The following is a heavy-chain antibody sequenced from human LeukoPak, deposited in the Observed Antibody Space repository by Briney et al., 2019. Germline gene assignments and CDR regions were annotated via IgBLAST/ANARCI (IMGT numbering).Heavy chain of an antibody. D-gene: IGHD2-2*01. CDR1: GFTFSSYA. Sequence: GRSLRLSCAASGFTFSSYAMHWVRQAPGKGLEWVAVISYDGSNKYYADSVKGRFTISRDNSKNTLYLQMNSLRAEDTAVYYCARDHCSSTSCYDGVSSISNRLPWSYGDYWGQGTLVTVSS. CDR2: ISYDGSNK. V-gene: IGHV3-30-3*01. CDR3: ARDHCSSTSCYDGVSSISNRLPWSYGDY. J-gene: IGHJ4*02.